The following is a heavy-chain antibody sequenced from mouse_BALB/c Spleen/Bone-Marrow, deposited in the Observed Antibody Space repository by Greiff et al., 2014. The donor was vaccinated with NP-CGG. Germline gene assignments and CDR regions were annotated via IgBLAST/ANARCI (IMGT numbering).Heavy chain of an antibody. CDR2: ILPGSGST. CDR3: GRTYHLYYAMDY. D-gene: IGHD5-1*01. CDR1: GYTFSSSW. V-gene: IGHV1-9*01. J-gene: IGHJ4*01. Sequence: QVHVKQSGAELMKPGASVKISCKATGYTFSSSWIEWVNQRPGHGLEWIGEILPGSGSTNYNEKFKGKATFTAYTSSNTAYMQLSSLTSAESAAYYCGRTYHLYYAMDYWGQGTSVTVSS.